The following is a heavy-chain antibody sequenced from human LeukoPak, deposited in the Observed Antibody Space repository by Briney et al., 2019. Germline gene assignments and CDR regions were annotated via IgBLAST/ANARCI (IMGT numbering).Heavy chain of an antibody. CDR2: INHSGST. CDR1: GGSFSGYY. CDR3: ARERRWYSSGRGAFDY. J-gene: IGHJ4*02. V-gene: IGHV4-34*01. Sequence: PSETLSLTCAVYGGSFSGYYWSWIRQPPGKGLEWIGEINHSGSTNYNPSLKSRVTISVDTSKNQFSLKLSSVTAADTAVYYCARERRWYSSGRGAFDYWGQGTLVTVSS. D-gene: IGHD6-19*01.